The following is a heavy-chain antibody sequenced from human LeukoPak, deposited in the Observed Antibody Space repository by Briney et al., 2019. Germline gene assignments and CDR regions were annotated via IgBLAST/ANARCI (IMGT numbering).Heavy chain of an antibody. V-gene: IGHV1-18*01. D-gene: IGHD3-22*01. CDR2: ISAYNGNT. CDR3: ARDSPAGNVEAPYDSSGYRGAFDI. CDR1: GYTFTSYG. J-gene: IGHJ3*02. Sequence: GASVKVSCKASGYTFTSYGISWVRQAPGQGLEWMGWISAYNGNTNYAQKLQGRVIMTTDTSTSTAYMELRSLRSDGTAVYYCARDSPAGNVEAPYDSSGYRGAFDIWGQGTMVTVSS.